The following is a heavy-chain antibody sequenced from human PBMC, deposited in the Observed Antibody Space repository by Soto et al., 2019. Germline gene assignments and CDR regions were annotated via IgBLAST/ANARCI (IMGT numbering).Heavy chain of an antibody. D-gene: IGHD2-2*01. J-gene: IGHJ5*02. CDR3: ASSEVPGWGNWFDP. CDR1: GGSISSYY. CDR2: IYYSGST. Sequence: QVQLQESGPGLVKPSETLSLTCTVSGGSISSYYWSWIRQPPGKGLEWIGYIYYSGSTNYNPSLKSRVTISVDTSKNQFSLKLSSVTAADTAVYYCASSEVPGWGNWFDPWGQGTLVTVSS. V-gene: IGHV4-59*01.